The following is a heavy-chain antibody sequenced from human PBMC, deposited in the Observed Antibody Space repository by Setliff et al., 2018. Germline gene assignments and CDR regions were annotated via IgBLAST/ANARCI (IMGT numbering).Heavy chain of an antibody. CDR3: TVYNTGSSKDHY. Sequence: SETLSLTCAVSGGSISSSNWWSWVRQPPGKGLEWIGSIYHSGSTYYNPSLKSRVTISVDTSKNQFSLKLSSVTAADTALYYCTVYNTGSSKDHYWGQGTPVTVSS. D-gene: IGHD2-8*02. CDR2: IYHSGST. V-gene: IGHV4-4*02. CDR1: GGSISSSNW. J-gene: IGHJ4*02.